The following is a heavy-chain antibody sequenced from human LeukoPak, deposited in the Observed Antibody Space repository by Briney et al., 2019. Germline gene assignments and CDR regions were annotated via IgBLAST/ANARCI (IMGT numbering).Heavy chain of an antibody. CDR2: IKSKTDGGTI. D-gene: IGHD3-10*01. CDR1: GFSFTNAW. J-gene: IGHJ4*02. CDR3: TTVTLRPVGL. Sequence: GGSLRLSCAASGFSFTNAWMSWVRQAPGKGLGWVGRIKSKTDGGTIDYAAPVKGRFTISRDDSKNTLFLQMNSLKIEDTAVYYCTTVTLRPVGLWGQGTLVTVSS. V-gene: IGHV3-15*05.